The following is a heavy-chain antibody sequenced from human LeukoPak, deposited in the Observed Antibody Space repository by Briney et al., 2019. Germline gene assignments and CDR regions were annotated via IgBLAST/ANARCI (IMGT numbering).Heavy chain of an antibody. CDR1: GFTFSTYV. J-gene: IGHJ4*02. D-gene: IGHD4-17*01. CDR3: AKLYNDYGDENFDY. Sequence: GGSLRLSCAASGFTFSTYVMSWVRQAPGKGLEWVSAISGGRSSTYYADSVKGRFTISRDHSKNTLYLQMNSLRAEDTAVYYCAKLYNDYGDENFDYWGQGTLVTVSS. V-gene: IGHV3-23*01. CDR2: ISGGRSST.